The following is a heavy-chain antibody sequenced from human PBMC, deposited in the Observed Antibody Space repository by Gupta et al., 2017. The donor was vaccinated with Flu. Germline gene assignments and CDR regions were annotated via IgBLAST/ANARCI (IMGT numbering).Heavy chain of an antibody. CDR3: ARPFAESGSWSFDY. Sequence: TYSMGWVRQAPGKGLGWVSYISSSSSTIYYANSVKGRFSISRDNAKNSLYLQMNSLRADDTAVYYCARPFAESGSWSFDYWGQGTLVTVSS. CDR1: TYS. CDR2: ISSSSSTI. V-gene: IGHV3-48*01. J-gene: IGHJ4*02. D-gene: IGHD1-26*01.